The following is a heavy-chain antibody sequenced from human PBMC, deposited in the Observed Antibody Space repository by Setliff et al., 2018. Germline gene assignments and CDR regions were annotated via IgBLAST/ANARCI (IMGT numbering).Heavy chain of an antibody. Sequence: ASVKVSCKASGYTFTSYGISWVRQAPGQGLEWMGWISAYNGNTNYAQKLQGRVTMSTDTSTSTAYMELRSLRSDDTAVYYCARVRYSGSYLVGNYWGQGTLVTVSS. CDR1: GYTFTSYG. CDR3: ARVRYSGSYLVGNY. D-gene: IGHD1-26*01. CDR2: ISAYNGNT. J-gene: IGHJ4*02. V-gene: IGHV1-18*01.